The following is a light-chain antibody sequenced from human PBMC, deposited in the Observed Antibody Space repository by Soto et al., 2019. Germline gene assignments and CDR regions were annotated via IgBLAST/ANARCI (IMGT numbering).Light chain of an antibody. V-gene: IGLV1-40*01. Sequence: QSVLTQPPSVSGAPGQRVTISCTGSSSDIGAGFDVHWYQQVPGRAPKLLIYGNKNRPSGVPDRFSGSKSGTSASLAITGLQAEDEADYYCSSYAGSSNVFGTGTKVTVL. J-gene: IGLJ1*01. CDR2: GNK. CDR3: SSYAGSSNV. CDR1: SSDIGAGFD.